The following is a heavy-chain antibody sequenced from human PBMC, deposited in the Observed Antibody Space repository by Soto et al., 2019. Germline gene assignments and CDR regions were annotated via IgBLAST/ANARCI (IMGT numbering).Heavy chain of an antibody. Sequence: VQLVESGGGLVQPGGSLRLSCAASGFTFSSYWMSWVRQAPGKGLEWVANIKQDGSEKYYVDSVKGRFTISRDNAKNSLYLQMNSLRAEDTAVYYCARESSTVTTGHADAFDIWGQGTMVTVSS. CDR2: IKQDGSEK. V-gene: IGHV3-7*01. D-gene: IGHD4-17*01. CDR3: ARESSTVTTGHADAFDI. CDR1: GFTFSSYW. J-gene: IGHJ3*02.